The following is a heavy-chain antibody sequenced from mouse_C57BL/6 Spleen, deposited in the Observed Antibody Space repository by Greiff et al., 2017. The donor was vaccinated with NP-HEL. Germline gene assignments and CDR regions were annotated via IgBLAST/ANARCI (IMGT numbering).Heavy chain of an antibody. CDR1: GFTFSSYA. D-gene: IGHD2-4*01. J-gene: IGHJ3*01. V-gene: IGHV5-4*01. CDR3: ARDMITTRGVAY. Sequence: DVQLVESGGGLVKPGGSLKLSCAASGFTFSSYAMSWVRQTPEKRLEWVATISDGGSYTYYPDNVKGRFTISRDNAKNNLYLQMSHLKSEDTAMYYCARDMITTRGVAYWGQGTLVTVAA. CDR2: ISDGGSYT.